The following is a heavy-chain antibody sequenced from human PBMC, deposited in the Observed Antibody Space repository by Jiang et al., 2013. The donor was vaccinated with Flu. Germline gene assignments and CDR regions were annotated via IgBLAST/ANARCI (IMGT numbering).Heavy chain of an antibody. Sequence: VQLVESGAEVKKPGESLKISCKASGYSFTSYWIGWVRQMPGKGLEWMGIIYPGDSDTRYNPSFQGQVTISADKSINTAYLQWSSLKAPDTAMYYCARHIPFELRYFDWFMDVWGQGTTVTVSS. V-gene: IGHV5-51*01. CDR1: GYSFTSYW. J-gene: IGHJ6*02. CDR2: IYPGDSDT. CDR3: ARHIPFELRYFDWFMDV. D-gene: IGHD3-9*01.